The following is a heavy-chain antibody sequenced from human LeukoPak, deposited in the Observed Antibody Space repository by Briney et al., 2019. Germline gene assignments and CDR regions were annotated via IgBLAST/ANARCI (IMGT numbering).Heavy chain of an antibody. Sequence: SETLSLTCAVYGGSFSGYYWSWIRQPPGKGLEWIGEINHSGSTNYNPSLKSRVTISVDTSKNQFSLKLSSVTAADTAVYYCARDGLTTDAFDIWGQGTLVTVSS. V-gene: IGHV4-34*01. J-gene: IGHJ3*02. CDR3: ARDGLTTDAFDI. CDR2: INHSGST. D-gene: IGHD3-22*01. CDR1: GGSFSGYY.